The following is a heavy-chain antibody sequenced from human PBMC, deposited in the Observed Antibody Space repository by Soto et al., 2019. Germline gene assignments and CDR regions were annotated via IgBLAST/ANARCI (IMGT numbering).Heavy chain of an antibody. CDR1: GYTFTSYG. CDR2: ISAYNGNT. D-gene: IGHD4-4*01. J-gene: IGHJ4*02. CDR3: ARDRVNDYRVFFDY. V-gene: IGHV1-18*01. Sequence: ASVKVSCKASGYTFTSYGISWVRQAPGQGLEWMGWISAYNGNTNYAQKLQGRVTMTRDTSTSTVYMELSSLRSEDTAVYYCARDRVNDYRVFFDYWGQGTLVTVSS.